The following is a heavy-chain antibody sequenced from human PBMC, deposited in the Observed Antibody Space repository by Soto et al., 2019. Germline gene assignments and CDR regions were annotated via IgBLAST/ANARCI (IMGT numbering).Heavy chain of an antibody. CDR1: GGTFSTFG. J-gene: IGHJ4*02. D-gene: IGHD4-17*01. V-gene: IGHV1-69*13. Sequence: SVKVSCKTSGGTFSTFGISWVRQAPGQGLEWMGGIIPFFGTARYSQKFEDRITITADESTNTVYMDLRSLTSEDTAIYYCAKSAPMDAGDKYYYDFWGQGALVTVSS. CDR3: AKSAPMDAGDKYYYDF. CDR2: IIPFFGTA.